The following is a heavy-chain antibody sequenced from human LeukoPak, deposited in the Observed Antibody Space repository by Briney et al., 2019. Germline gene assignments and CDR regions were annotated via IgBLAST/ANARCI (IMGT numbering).Heavy chain of an antibody. V-gene: IGHV4-61*02. CDR2: ISPSGST. Sequence: PSQTLSLTCTVSGGSVSSATYYWTWIRQPAGKGLVWIGRISPSGSTNYNPSLKSRVTISVDASKNQFSLKLSSMTAADTAVYYCAGGYDFWSGYYSNAFDIWGQGTMVTVSS. CDR1: GGSVSSATYY. D-gene: IGHD3-3*01. J-gene: IGHJ3*02. CDR3: AGGYDFWSGYYSNAFDI.